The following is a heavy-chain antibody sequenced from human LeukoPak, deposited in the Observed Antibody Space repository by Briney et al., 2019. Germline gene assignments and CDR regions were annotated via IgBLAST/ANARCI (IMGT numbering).Heavy chain of an antibody. D-gene: IGHD6-6*01. CDR2: INPNSGGT. CDR1: GYTFTGYY. CDR3: ARDWEWKAARNLFDP. Sequence: ASVKVSCKASGYTFTGYYMHWVRQAPGQGLEWMGWINPNSGGTNYAQKFQGRVTMTTDTSTTTAYMELRSLRSDDTAVYYCARDWEWKAARNLFDPWGQGTRVTVSS. J-gene: IGHJ5*02. V-gene: IGHV1-2*02.